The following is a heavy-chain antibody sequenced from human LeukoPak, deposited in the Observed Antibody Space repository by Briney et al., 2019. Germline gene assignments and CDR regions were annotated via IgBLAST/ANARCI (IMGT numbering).Heavy chain of an antibody. J-gene: IGHJ6*02. CDR1: GYTFTSYD. D-gene: IGHD2-21*01. CDR2: ISGYTGNT. CDR3: ARGESMTGDV. V-gene: IGHV1-18*01. Sequence: EASVKVSCKASGYTFTSYDISWVRQAPGQGLXXMGWISGYTGNTNYPQKLQGRVTMTTDTSTSTAYMELRSLRSDDTAVYYCARGESMTGDVWGQGTTVTVSS.